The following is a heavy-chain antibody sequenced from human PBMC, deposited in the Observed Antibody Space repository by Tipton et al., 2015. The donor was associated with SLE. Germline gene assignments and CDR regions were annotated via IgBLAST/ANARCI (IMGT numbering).Heavy chain of an antibody. CDR3: ATLRRGSGGLS. J-gene: IGHJ4*02. CDR2: IYYSGST. D-gene: IGHD3/OR15-3a*01. Sequence: TLSLTCIVSGASINSQYWSWVRQSPGKGLEWIGYIYYSGSTYYNPSLKSRVTISLDTSKTQFSLKVTSVTAADTAVYYCATLRRGSGGLSWGQGTLVTVPS. V-gene: IGHV4-59*11. CDR1: GASINSQY.